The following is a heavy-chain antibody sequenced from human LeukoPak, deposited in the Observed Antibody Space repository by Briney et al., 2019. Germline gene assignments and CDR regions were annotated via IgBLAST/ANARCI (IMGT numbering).Heavy chain of an antibody. CDR3: ARAPFCSSVSCYRTNNWLDP. J-gene: IGHJ5*02. CDR1: GYTFTRYG. V-gene: IGHV1-18*01. Sequence: GASVKVSCKTSGYTFTRYGVSWVRQAPGQGLEWMGWISGSNDNTNYAQRVQDRITMTTDTSTSTAYMELRSLRSDDTAVYYCARAPFCSSVSCYRTNNWLDPWGQGTLVTVSS. CDR2: ISGSNDNT. D-gene: IGHD2-2*01.